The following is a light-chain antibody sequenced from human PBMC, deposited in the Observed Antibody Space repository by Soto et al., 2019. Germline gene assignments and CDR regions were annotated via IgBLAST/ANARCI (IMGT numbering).Light chain of an antibody. CDR2: GAS. CDR1: QSVGRN. J-gene: IGKJ3*01. Sequence: EIVMTQSPATLSVSPGERATLSCRASQSVGRNLAWYQQKPGQAPRLLIEGASTRATGIPARFSGSGSGTEFTLTISSLQSEDFAVYYCQQYNNWPLFTFGPGTKVDIK. V-gene: IGKV3-15*01. CDR3: QQYNNWPLFT.